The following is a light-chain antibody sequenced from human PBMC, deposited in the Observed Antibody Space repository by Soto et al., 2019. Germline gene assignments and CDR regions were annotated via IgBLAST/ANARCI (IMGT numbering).Light chain of an antibody. Sequence: DIQLTQSPSSLSASVGDRVTITCRASQVISTSLAWYQQKPGKAPELLIYGASSLQSGVPSRFSGGGSGTDFTLTISSLQPEDFATYYCQQTNSFPPTFGPGTKVDIK. CDR1: QVISTS. CDR3: QQTNSFPPT. V-gene: IGKV1D-12*01. J-gene: IGKJ3*01. CDR2: GAS.